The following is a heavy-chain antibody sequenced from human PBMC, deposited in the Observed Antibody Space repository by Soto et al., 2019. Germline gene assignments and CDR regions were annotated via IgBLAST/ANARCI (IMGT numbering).Heavy chain of an antibody. Sequence: EVQLVESGEGLVQPGGSLRLSCAASGFTFSSYNIHWIRQAPGKGLEFVSAISRSGDRTYCADSVKGRFTITRDNSKNTVWLQMGSLRAEDMAVYYCARARCSSGQCYYFDYWGRGALVSVSS. CDR1: GFTFSSYN. CDR2: ISRSGDRT. J-gene: IGHJ4*02. D-gene: IGHD2-15*01. CDR3: ARARCSSGQCYYFDY. V-gene: IGHV3-64*02.